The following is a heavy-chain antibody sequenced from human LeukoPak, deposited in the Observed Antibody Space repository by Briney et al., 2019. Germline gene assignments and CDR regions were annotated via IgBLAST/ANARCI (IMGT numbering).Heavy chain of an antibody. CDR2: IKEDGSAK. V-gene: IGHV3-7*04. CDR1: GFTFSSFW. Sequence: GGSLRLSCAASGFTFSSFWLTWVRQAPGKGLEWVANIKEDGSAKYYVDSVKGRFSISRDNAKNSLDLQMNSLRAEDTAVYCCARVRENDAFDIWGQGTTVIVSS. J-gene: IGHJ3*02. CDR3: ARVRENDAFDI.